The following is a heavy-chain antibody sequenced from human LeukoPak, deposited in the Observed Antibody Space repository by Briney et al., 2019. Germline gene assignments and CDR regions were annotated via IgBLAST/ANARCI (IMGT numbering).Heavy chain of an antibody. CDR3: ARLLSRFFSVRGVINWFDP. Sequence: SVKVSCKASGYTFTGYYMHWVRQAPGQGLEWMGGIIPIFGTANYAQKFQGRVTITADESTSTAYMELSSLRSEDTAVYYCARLLSRFFSVRGVINWFDPWGQGTLVTVSS. D-gene: IGHD3-10*01. J-gene: IGHJ5*02. V-gene: IGHV1-69*13. CDR1: GYTFTGYY. CDR2: IIPIFGTA.